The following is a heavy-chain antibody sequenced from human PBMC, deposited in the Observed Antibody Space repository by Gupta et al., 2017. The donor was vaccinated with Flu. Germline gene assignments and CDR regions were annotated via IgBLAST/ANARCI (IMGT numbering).Heavy chain of an antibody. Sequence: QMQLRESGPRLVKPSQTLSLTCSVSGGSINVFSFFWAWLRPVPGKGLEWIGYVHASGNTYYNPSLRSRLMMSIDTAKNEFSLEMASMTAADTAMYFCARRGTYYFGFWGQGALVTVSS. CDR2: VHASGNT. CDR1: GGSINVFSFF. CDR3: ARRGTYYFGF. V-gene: IGHV4-31*03. J-gene: IGHJ4*02. D-gene: IGHD1-7*01.